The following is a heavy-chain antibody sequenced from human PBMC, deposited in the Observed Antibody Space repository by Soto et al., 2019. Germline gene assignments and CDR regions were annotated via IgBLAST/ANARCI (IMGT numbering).Heavy chain of an antibody. CDR2: IYTSGIT. J-gene: IGHJ5*02. Sequence: SETLSLTCTVSGGSISSFYWSWIRQPAGKGLEWIGRIYTSGITNYNPSVKSRVTLSVDTPKNQFSLKLRSVTAADTAVYYCARVGMVGTVLGSWFDAWSQGTLVTVSS. D-gene: IGHD6-19*01. CDR1: GGSISSFY. CDR3: ARVGMVGTVLGSWFDA. V-gene: IGHV4-4*07.